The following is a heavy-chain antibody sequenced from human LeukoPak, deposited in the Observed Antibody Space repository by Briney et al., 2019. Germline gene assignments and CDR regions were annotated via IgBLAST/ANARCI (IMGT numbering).Heavy chain of an antibody. CDR3: ARGVNKLRFLEWLLKGWFDP. J-gene: IGHJ5*02. CDR2: ISGSGGGT. Sequence: PGGSLRLSCAASGFTFSNYAMSWVRQAPGKGLEWVSAISGSGGGTYYADSVKGRFTISRDSSKNTLCLQMNSLRAEDTAVYYCARGVNKLRFLEWLLKGWFDPWGQGTLVTVSS. V-gene: IGHV3-23*01. D-gene: IGHD3-3*01. CDR1: GFTFSNYA.